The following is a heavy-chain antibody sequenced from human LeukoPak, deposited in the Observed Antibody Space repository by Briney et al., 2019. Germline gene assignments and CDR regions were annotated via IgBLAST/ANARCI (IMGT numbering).Heavy chain of an antibody. CDR1: GFTFSSYS. D-gene: IGHD2-2*01. Sequence: GGSLRLSCAASGFTFSSYSMNWVRQAPGKGLEWVSSISSSSSYIYYADSVKGRFTISRDNSKNTLYLQMNSLRAEDTAVYYCAKDREYCSSTSCPGRWFDPWGQGTLVTVSS. CDR3: AKDREYCSSTSCPGRWFDP. CDR2: ISSSSSYI. J-gene: IGHJ5*02. V-gene: IGHV3-21*01.